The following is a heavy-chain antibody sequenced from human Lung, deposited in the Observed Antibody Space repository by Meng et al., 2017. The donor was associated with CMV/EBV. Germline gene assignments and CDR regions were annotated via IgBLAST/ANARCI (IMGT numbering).Heavy chain of an antibody. D-gene: IGHD2-2*01. CDR3: AKDSPIVVVPAAIIPSND. CDR2: ISGSGGST. J-gene: IGHJ4*02. CDR1: GFTFSSYA. Sequence: GEXXKISCAASGFTFSSYAMSWVRQAPGKGLEWVSAISGSGGSTYYADSVKGRFTISRDNSKNTLYLQMNSLRAEDTAVYYCAKDSPIVVVPAAIIPSNDWXQGTLVTVSS. V-gene: IGHV3-23*01.